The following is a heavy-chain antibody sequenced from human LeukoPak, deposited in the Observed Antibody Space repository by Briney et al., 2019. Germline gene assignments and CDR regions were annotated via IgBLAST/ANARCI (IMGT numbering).Heavy chain of an antibody. V-gene: IGHV1-8*01. D-gene: IGHD7-27*01. CDR3: ARGPPNWGMVGY. Sequence: AASVKVPCKASGYTFTSYDFNWVRQAPGQGLEWMGWMKSNNGHTGYAQKFQGRVTMTRDTSINTAYMELSSLTFEDTAVYYCARGPPNWGMVGYWGQGTLVTVSS. J-gene: IGHJ4*02. CDR2: MKSNNGHT. CDR1: GYTFTSYD.